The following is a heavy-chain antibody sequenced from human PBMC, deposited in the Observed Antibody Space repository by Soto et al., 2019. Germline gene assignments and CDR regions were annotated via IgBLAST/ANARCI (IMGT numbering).Heavy chain of an antibody. CDR2: INHSGST. CDR3: ARVLLRIAALSPAGFDY. CDR1: GGSFSGYY. V-gene: IGHV4-34*01. D-gene: IGHD6-6*01. J-gene: IGHJ4*02. Sequence: SETLSLTCAVYGGSFSGYYWSWIRQPPGKGLEWIGEINHSGSTNYNPSLKSRVTISVDTSKNQFSLKLSSVTAADTAVYYCARVLLRIAALSPAGFDYWGQGTLVTVSS.